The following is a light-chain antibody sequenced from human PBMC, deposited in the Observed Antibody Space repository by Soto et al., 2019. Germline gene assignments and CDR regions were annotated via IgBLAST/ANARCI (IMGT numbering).Light chain of an antibody. J-gene: IGLJ2*01. CDR3: SSYAGSYVL. CDR1: SSDVGGYDY. CDR2: EVS. Sequence: QSALTQPPSASGSPGQSVTISCTGTSSDVGGYDYVSWYHQRPGKAPKLMIYEVSKRPSGVPDRFSGSKSGNTASLTVSGLQAEDEADYHCSSYAGSYVLFGGGTKLTVL. V-gene: IGLV2-8*01.